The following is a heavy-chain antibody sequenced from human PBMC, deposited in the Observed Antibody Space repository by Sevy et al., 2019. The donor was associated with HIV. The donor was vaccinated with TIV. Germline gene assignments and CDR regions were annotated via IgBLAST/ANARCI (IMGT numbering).Heavy chain of an antibody. CDR1: GFTFSSYS. J-gene: IGHJ4*02. Sequence: GGSLRLSCAASGFTFSSYSMSWVRQAPGKGLEWVSSISSSSSYIYYADSVKGRFTISRDNAKNSLYLQMNSLRAEDTAVYYCARKNFGVASDWGQGTLVTVSS. CDR3: ARKNFGVASD. CDR2: ISSSSSYI. D-gene: IGHD3-3*01. V-gene: IGHV3-21*01.